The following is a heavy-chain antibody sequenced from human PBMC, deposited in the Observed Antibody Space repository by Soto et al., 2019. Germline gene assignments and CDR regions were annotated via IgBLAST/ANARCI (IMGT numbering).Heavy chain of an antibody. Sequence: SLRLSCAASGFTFSSYAMHWVRQAPGKGLEWVAVISYDGSNKYYADSVKGRFTISRDNSKNTLYLQMNSLRAEDTAVYYCARDSPYLWSNDAFDIWGQGTMVTVSS. CDR2: ISYDGSNK. CDR1: GFTFSSYA. D-gene: IGHD2-21*01. J-gene: IGHJ3*02. CDR3: ARDSPYLWSNDAFDI. V-gene: IGHV3-30-3*01.